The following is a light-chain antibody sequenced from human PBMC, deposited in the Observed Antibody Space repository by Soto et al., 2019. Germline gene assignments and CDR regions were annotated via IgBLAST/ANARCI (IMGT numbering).Light chain of an antibody. J-gene: IGKJ5*01. CDR3: EQSYSTLSIS. CDR1: ESISRH. V-gene: IGKV1-39*01. CDR2: AAS. Sequence: DIQMTQSPSSLSASVGDRVTITCRASESISRHLHWYQQKPGKAPNLLIYAASTLQNGVSSRFSGSSSWTDFPRTISCLQVEDFATSYCEQSYSTLSISFGQGTLLEIK.